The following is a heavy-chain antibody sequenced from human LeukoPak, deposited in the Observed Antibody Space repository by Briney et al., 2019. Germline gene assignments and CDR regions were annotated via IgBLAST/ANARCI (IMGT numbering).Heavy chain of an antibody. V-gene: IGHV1-18*01. CDR3: AREIVGATRSEDDAFDI. D-gene: IGHD1-26*01. J-gene: IGHJ3*02. Sequence: ASVKVSCKASGYTFTSYGITWIRQAPGQGLEWMGWISAYNGNTNYVQKLQGRVTLTRDTSTDTAYMELRSLRSDDTAVYYCAREIVGATRSEDDAFDIWGQGTMVTVSS. CDR1: GYTFTSYG. CDR2: ISAYNGNT.